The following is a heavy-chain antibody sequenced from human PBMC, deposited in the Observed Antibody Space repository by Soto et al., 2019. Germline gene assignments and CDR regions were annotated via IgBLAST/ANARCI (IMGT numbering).Heavy chain of an antibody. CDR2: ISYDGSNK. D-gene: IGHD6-13*01. J-gene: IGHJ4*02. Sequence: ESGGGVVQPGRSLRLSCAASGFSFSNYGMHWVRQAPGKGLEWVAVISYDGSNKYYADSVKGRFTISRDTSKNTLYLQINSLRAEDTAVYYCAKGIAYSSSWGIDYWGQGTLVTVSS. V-gene: IGHV3-30*18. CDR3: AKGIAYSSSWGIDY. CDR1: GFSFSNYG.